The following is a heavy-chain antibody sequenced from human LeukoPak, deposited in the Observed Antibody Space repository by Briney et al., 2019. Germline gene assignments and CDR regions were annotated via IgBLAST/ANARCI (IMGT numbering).Heavy chain of an antibody. Sequence: SETLSLTCTVSGGSISSYCWSWIRQPPGKGLDLIGNIYYSGSTNYNPSLKSRITISVDTSNNHFSLKLSSVTDADTAVYYCARDLGYCSSTSCPNWFDPWGQGTLVTVSS. J-gene: IGHJ5*02. CDR3: ARDLGYCSSTSCPNWFDP. D-gene: IGHD2-2*01. CDR2: IYYSGST. CDR1: GGSISSYC. V-gene: IGHV4-59*01.